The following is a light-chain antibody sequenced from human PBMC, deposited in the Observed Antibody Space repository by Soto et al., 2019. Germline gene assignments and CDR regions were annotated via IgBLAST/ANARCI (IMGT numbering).Light chain of an antibody. CDR3: QHFGSSPGYT. V-gene: IGKV3-20*01. CDR2: GVS. CDR1: QSVSSSY. J-gene: IGKJ2*01. Sequence: EIVLTQSPGTLSLSPGERATLSCRASQSVSSSYLAWYQQKPGQAPRLLIWGVSTRATGVPDRFSGSGSGADFTLTINRLEPEYFAVYYCQHFGSSPGYTFGQGTKLEIK.